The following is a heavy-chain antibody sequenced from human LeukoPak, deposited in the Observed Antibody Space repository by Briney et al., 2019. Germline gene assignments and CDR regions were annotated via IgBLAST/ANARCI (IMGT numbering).Heavy chain of an antibody. CDR3: ARATMVRAQGYYYYYYGMDV. CDR1: GGSISGYY. J-gene: IGHJ6*02. V-gene: IGHV4-59*12. Sequence: KPSETLSLTCTVSGGSISGYYWSWIRQPPGKGLEWIGFIYYSGSTKYNPSLKSRVTISVDTSKNQFSLKLSSVTAADTAVYYCARATMVRAQGYYYYYYGMDVWGQGTTVTVSS. CDR2: IYYSGST. D-gene: IGHD3-10*01.